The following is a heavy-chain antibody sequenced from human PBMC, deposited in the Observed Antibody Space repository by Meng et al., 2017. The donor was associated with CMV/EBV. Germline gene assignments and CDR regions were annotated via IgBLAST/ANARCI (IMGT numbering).Heavy chain of an antibody. CDR3: ARDLALVPTPAAITFYYYGMDV. CDR2: ISYDGSNK. CDR1: YA. J-gene: IGHJ6*02. Sequence: YAMHWVRQAPGKGLEWVAVISYDGSNKYYADSVKGRFTISRDNSKNTLYLQMNSLRAEDTAVYYCARDLALVPTPAAITFYYYGMDVWGQGTTVTVSS. V-gene: IGHV3-30-3*01. D-gene: IGHD2-2*01.